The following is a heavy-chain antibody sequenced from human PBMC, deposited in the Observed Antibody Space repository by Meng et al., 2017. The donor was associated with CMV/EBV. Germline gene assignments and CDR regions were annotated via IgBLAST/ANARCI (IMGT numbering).Heavy chain of an antibody. CDR2: ISSSSRYI. D-gene: IGHD6-19*01. CDR3: ARDPYSSGWP. J-gene: IGHJ4*02. Sequence: LSCAASGFTCSSYRMPWVRQAPGKGLESVSSISSSSRYIYYADSVTGRFTISRDNAKNSLYLQMNSLKAEDTAVYYCARDPYSSGWPWGQGTLVTVSS. V-gene: IGHV3-21*01. CDR1: GFTCSSYR.